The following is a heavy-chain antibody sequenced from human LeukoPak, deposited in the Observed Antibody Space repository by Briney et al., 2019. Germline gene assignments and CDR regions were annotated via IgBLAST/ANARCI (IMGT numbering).Heavy chain of an antibody. CDR3: AKWKYSNSGIDDY. V-gene: IGHV3-23*01. CDR2: ISGSGDNT. J-gene: IGHJ4*02. Sequence: PGGSLRLSCAASGFTFSSYAMSWVRQVPGKGLEWVSVISGSGDNTYYAESVKGRFTISRDNSKNMLYLQMNSLRAEDTAVYYCAKWKYSNSGIDDYWGQGTLVTVSS. CDR1: GFTFSSYA. D-gene: IGHD6-6*01.